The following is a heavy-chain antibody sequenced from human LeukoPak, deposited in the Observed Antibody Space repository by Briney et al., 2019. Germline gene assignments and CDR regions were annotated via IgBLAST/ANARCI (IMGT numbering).Heavy chain of an antibody. V-gene: IGHV3-11*01. CDR1: GFTFSDYY. D-gene: IGHD4-17*01. Sequence: GGSLRLSCAASGFTFSDYYMSWIRQAPGKGLEWVSYISNTDNIIYYANSVKGRFTISRDNAKISLYLQMNSLRAEDTAVYYCARGGGAFDYWGQGTLVTVSS. J-gene: IGHJ4*02. CDR3: ARGGGAFDY. CDR2: ISNTDNII.